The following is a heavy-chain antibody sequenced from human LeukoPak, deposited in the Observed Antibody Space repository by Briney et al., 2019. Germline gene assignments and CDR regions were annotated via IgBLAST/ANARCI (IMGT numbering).Heavy chain of an antibody. V-gene: IGHV3-53*01. Sequence: GGSLRLSRAASGLTVRSNYLTWVRQAPGKGLEGGSSIYSGGTTHYAGSGEGRFTISRDHSKSTVYLQLNSLRAEDTAVYYCARDLRSYAMAIWGQGITVTVSS. CDR2: IYSGGTT. J-gene: IGHJ6*02. CDR1: GLTVRSNY. CDR3: ARDLRSYAMAI. D-gene: IGHD3-10*01.